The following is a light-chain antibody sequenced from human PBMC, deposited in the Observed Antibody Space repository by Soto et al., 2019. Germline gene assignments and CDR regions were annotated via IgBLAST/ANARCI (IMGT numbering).Light chain of an antibody. CDR1: NNDIGNYNY. V-gene: IGLV2-8*01. CDR2: EVS. CDR3: ISYAGSDNFV. Sequence: QSVLTQPASVSGSPGQSITISCTGTNNDIGNYNYVSWYQQHPGKAPKLMIYEVSKRPSGVPDRFSGSKSDNTAYLTVSGLQAEDEADYYCISYAGSDNFVFGTGTKVTVL. J-gene: IGLJ1*01.